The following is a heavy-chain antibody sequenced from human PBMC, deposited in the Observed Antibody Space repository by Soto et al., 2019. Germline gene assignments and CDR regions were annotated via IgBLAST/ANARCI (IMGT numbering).Heavy chain of an antibody. V-gene: IGHV4-34*01. J-gene: IGHJ4*02. CDR3: ARRGYSYGYYFDY. Sequence: SETLSLTCAVYGGSFSGYYWSWIRQPPGKGLEWNGEINHSGSTNYNPSLKSRVTISVDTSKNQFSLKLSSVTAADTAVYYCARRGYSYGYYFDYWGQGTLVTVSS. CDR1: GGSFSGYY. CDR2: INHSGST. D-gene: IGHD5-18*01.